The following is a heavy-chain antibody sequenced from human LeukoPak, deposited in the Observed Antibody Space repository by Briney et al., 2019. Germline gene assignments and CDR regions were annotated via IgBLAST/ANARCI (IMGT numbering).Heavy chain of an antibody. CDR1: GFTVSSNY. CDR3: AKNSFLIAAESSFDY. D-gene: IGHD6-25*01. J-gene: IGHJ4*02. CDR2: IYSGGST. V-gene: IGHV3-66*01. Sequence: GGSLRLSCAASGFTVSSNYMSWVRQAPGKGLEWVSVIYSGGSTYYADSVKGRFTISRDNSKNTLYLQMNSLRAEDTAVYYCAKNSFLIAAESSFDYWGQGTLVTVSS.